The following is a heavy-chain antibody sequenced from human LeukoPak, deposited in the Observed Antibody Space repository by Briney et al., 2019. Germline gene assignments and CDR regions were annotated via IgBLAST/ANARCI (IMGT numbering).Heavy chain of an antibody. CDR1: GGSIGSGYY. CDR2: FYDSGNT. J-gene: IGHJ4*02. CDR3: ARGKSRGSHIDY. V-gene: IGHV4-38-2*02. D-gene: IGHD1-26*01. Sequence: SETLSLTCTVSGGSIGSGYYWGWIRQPPGKGLEWIGSFYDSGNTYYNPSLKSRVTISVDTSKNQFSLKVRSVTAADTAVYFCARGKSRGSHIDYWGQGTLVTVSS.